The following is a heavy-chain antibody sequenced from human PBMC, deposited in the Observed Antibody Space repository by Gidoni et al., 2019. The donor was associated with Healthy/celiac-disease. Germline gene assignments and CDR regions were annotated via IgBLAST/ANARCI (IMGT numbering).Heavy chain of an antibody. CDR1: GFTFRSYA. CDR2: ISYDGSNK. D-gene: IGHD3-9*01. CDR3: ARDLTTDYDILTGYSL. J-gene: IGHJ4*02. V-gene: IGHV3-30*01. Sequence: QVQLVESGGGVVQPGRSVRLSCEPSGFTFRSYAMHWVRQVPGKGLEWVAVISYDGSNKYYADSVKSRFTISRDNSKNTLYLQMNSLRAEDTAVYYCARDLTTDYDILTGYSLWGQGTLVTVSS.